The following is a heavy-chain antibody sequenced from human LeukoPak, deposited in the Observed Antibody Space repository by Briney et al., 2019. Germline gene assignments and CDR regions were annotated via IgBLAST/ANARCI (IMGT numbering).Heavy chain of an antibody. V-gene: IGHV4-39*01. CDR1: GGSISSSSYY. CDR2: IYYSGST. CDR3: ARHNGYATYYYYYGMDV. D-gene: IGHD2-8*01. Sequence: SETLSLTCTVSGGSISSSSYYWDWIRQPPGKGLEWIGSIYYSGSTYYNPSLKSRVTISVDTSKNQFSLKLSSVTAADTAVYYCARHNGYATYYYYYGMDVWGQGTTVTVSS. J-gene: IGHJ6*02.